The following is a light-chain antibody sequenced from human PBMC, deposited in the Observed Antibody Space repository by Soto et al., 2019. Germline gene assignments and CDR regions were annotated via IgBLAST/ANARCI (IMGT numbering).Light chain of an antibody. CDR1: SSNIGAYFD. CDR2: GNT. Sequence: QSVLTQPPSVSGAPGQRVTISCTGSSSNIGAYFDVPWYQQLPGTAPKLLIYGNTNRPSGVPDRFSGSKSGTSASLAITGQQAEDAADYYCQYYDSSLSACVFGGGTKLTVL. V-gene: IGLV1-40*01. CDR3: QYYDSSLSACV. J-gene: IGLJ3*02.